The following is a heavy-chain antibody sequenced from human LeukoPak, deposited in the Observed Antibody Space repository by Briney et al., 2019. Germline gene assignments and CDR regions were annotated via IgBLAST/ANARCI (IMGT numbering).Heavy chain of an antibody. CDR1: GFNFTTYG. J-gene: IGHJ4*02. V-gene: IGHV3-33*01. Sequence: GGSLRLSCAASGFNFTTYGMHWVRQAPGKGLEWVAVIWYDGSNKYYADSVKGRFTISRDNSKNTLYLQMNSLRAEDTAVYYCARVRGDYWGQGTLVTVSS. CDR3: ARVRGDY. CDR2: IWYDGSNK.